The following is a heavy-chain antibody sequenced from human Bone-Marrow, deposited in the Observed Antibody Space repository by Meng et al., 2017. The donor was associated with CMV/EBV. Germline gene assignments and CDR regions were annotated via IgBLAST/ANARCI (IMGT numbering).Heavy chain of an antibody. D-gene: IGHD6-19*01. CDR2: INWSGTST. Sequence: GESLKISCAASGFTFDDHGMAWARQVPGKGLEWVSGINWSGTSTGYADSVKGRFTISRDNAKNSLYLQMNSLRAEDTGVYYSASEYSSGNTDLWGRGTLVTVSS. V-gene: IGHV3-20*04. CDR3: ASEYSSGNTDL. CDR1: GFTFDDHG. J-gene: IGHJ2*01.